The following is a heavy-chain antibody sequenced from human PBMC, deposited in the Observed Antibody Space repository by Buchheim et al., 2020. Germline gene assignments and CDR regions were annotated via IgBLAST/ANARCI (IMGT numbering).Heavy chain of an antibody. CDR2: ISSSSSYI. J-gene: IGHJ6*02. V-gene: IGHV3-21*01. CDR1: GFTFSSYS. D-gene: IGHD3-3*01. Sequence: EVQLVESGGGLVKPGGSLRLSCAASGFTFSSYSMNWVRQAPGKGLEWVSSISSSSSYIYYADSVKGRFTISRDNAKNSLYLQMNSLRAEDTAVYYCARVGSSSSYYDFWSGYYTDEYYYYYGMDVWGQGTT. CDR3: ARVGSSSSYYDFWSGYYTDEYYYYYGMDV.